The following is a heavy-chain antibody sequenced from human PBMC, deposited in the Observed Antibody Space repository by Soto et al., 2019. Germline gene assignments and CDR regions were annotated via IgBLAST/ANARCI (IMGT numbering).Heavy chain of an antibody. J-gene: IGHJ6*02. V-gene: IGHV1-3*01. CDR3: ASSNIAAAPYGMDV. CDR2: INAGNGNT. CDR1: GYTFTRYA. Sequence: VKVSCKASGYTFTRYAMHWVRQAPGQRLEWMGWINAGNGNTKYSQKFQGRVTITRDTSASTAYMELSSLRSEDTAVYYCASSNIAAAPYGMDVWGQGTTVTVSS. D-gene: IGHD6-13*01.